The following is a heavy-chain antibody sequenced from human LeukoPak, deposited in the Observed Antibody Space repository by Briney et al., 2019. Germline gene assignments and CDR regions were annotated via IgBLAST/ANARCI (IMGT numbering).Heavy chain of an antibody. D-gene: IGHD6-13*01. V-gene: IGHV3-11*01. CDR3: AREGIAAAGHDY. CDR2: ISSSGSTI. J-gene: IGHJ4*02. Sequence: GGSLRLSCAASGFTFSSSAMSWIRQAPGKGLEWVSYISSSGSTIYYADSVKGRFTISRDNAKNSLYLQMNSLRAEDTAVYYCAREGIAAAGHDYWGQGTLVTVSS. CDR1: GFTFSSSA.